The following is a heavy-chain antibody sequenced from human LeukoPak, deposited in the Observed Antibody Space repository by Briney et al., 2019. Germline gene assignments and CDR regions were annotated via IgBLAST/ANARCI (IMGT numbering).Heavy chain of an antibody. Sequence: GGSLRLSCAASGFTFNNYWMSWVRQAPGKGLEWVANIKQDGSEKYYVDSVKGRFTISRDNAKNSLYLQMNSLRSEDTAVYYCARDCSGNTCYRAGYWGQGTLVTVS. J-gene: IGHJ4*02. CDR2: IKQDGSEK. V-gene: IGHV3-7*01. CDR3: ARDCSGNTCYRAGY. D-gene: IGHD2-2*01. CDR1: GFTFNNYW.